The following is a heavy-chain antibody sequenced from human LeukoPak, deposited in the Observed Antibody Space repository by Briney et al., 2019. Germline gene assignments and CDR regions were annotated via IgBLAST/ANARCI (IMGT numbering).Heavy chain of an antibody. V-gene: IGHV1-18*01. D-gene: IGHD1-1*01. CDR2: ISTYKDDT. CDR3: ARDWPHLERPDCFHH. J-gene: IGHJ4*02. Sequence: ASVKVSCKASGYSFTNYGISWVRQAPGQGLEWMGWISTYKDDTNDAQKIQGRVIMTNHPSPSTVHMEPRTLRHDDTALYYCARDWPHLERPDCFHHWGQGPLLTVSS. CDR1: GYSFTNYG.